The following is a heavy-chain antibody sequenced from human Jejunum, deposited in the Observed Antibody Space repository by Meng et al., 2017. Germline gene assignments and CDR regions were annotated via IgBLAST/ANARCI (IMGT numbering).Heavy chain of an antibody. V-gene: IGHV3-33*01. J-gene: IGHJ4*02. CDR1: WFNFANYG. Sequence: GQLVGSGGGVGQPGRSLGLTFAASWFNFANYGMHWVRQATGKGLKWVAVIWHDGGKVFYAAAVRGRFTISRDNSHNTVDLQMNSVRVDDTAVYFCLRGRDYWGQGTLVTVSS. CDR2: IWHDGGKV. D-gene: IGHD3-10*01. CDR3: LRGRDY.